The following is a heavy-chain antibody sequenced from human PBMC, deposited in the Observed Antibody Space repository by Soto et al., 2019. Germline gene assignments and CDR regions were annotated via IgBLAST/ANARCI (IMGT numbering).Heavy chain of an antibody. CDR1: GFTFDDYG. D-gene: IGHD3-10*01. Sequence: EVQLVESGGGVVRPGGSLRLSCAASGFTFDDYGMSWVRQAPGKGLEWVSGINWNGGSTGYADSVKGRFTISRDNAKNSLYLQMNSLRAEDTALYYCAREREGDPDKRDDAFDIWGQGTMVTVSS. J-gene: IGHJ3*02. CDR3: AREREGDPDKRDDAFDI. V-gene: IGHV3-20*04. CDR2: INWNGGST.